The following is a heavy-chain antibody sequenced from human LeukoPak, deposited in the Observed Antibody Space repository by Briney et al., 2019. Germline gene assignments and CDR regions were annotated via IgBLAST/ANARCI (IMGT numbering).Heavy chain of an antibody. CDR2: INSGGST. D-gene: IGHD4-17*01. CDR3: ARGDSYGDLDY. CDR1: GFTFSTYA. V-gene: IGHV3-23*01. Sequence: GGSLRLSCAASGFTFSTYAMSWVRQAPGKGLEWVSAINSGGSTYYSDSLKGRFTISRDNSKNTLYLQMNSLRADDTAVYYCARGDSYGDLDYWGQGTLVTVSS. J-gene: IGHJ4*02.